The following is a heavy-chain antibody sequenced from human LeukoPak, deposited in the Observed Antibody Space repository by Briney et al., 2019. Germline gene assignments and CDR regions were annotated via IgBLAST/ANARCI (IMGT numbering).Heavy chain of an antibody. J-gene: IGHJ4*02. CDR2: IIPIFGTA. Sequence: RASVKVSCKASGGTFSSYAISWVRQAPGQGLEWMGGIIPIFGTANYAQKFQGRVTITADESTSTAYMELSSLRSEDTAVYYCARGSYYNPFDYWDREPWSPSPQ. CDR3: ARGSYYNPFDY. V-gene: IGHV1-69*13. D-gene: IGHD1-26*01. CDR1: GGTFSSYA.